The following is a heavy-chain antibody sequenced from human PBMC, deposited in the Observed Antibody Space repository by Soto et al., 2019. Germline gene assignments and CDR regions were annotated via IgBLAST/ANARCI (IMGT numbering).Heavy chain of an antibody. D-gene: IGHD6-19*01. CDR1: GGSITSSY. Sequence: SETLSLTCTVSGGSITSSYWSWIRRPPGKGLEWIAYIYDTGISGYTPSTSYNPSLKSRVTMSVDTSKSQFSLKLTSVTAADTAVYYCAREERGYSSGWPYYFDYWGQGTLVTVSS. J-gene: IGHJ4*02. CDR3: AREERGYSSGWPYYFDY. CDR2: IYDTGISGYTPST. V-gene: IGHV4-59*01.